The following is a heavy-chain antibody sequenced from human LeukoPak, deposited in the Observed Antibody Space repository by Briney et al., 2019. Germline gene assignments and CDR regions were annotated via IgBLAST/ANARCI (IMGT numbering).Heavy chain of an antibody. CDR2: INHSGST. J-gene: IGHJ4*02. Sequence: SETLSLTCAVYGGSFSGYYWSWIRQPPGKGLEWIGEINHSGSTNYNPSLKSRVTISVDTSKNQFSLKLSSVTAADTAVYFCARTTIGGEVGYWGQGTLVTVSS. CDR1: GGSFSGYY. CDR3: ARTTIGGEVGY. V-gene: IGHV4-34*01. D-gene: IGHD3-16*01.